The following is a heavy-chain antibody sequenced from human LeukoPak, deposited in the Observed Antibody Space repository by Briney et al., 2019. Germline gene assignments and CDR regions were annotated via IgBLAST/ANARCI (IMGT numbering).Heavy chain of an antibody. V-gene: IGHV3-23*01. CDR3: ANHLEYCSTGSCSFFDY. Sequence: GGSLRLSCAASGFTFSTTAMSWVRQAPGKGLEWVSAISASGDATYYADSVKGRFTISRDNSKSILYLQMNSLRADDTAVYYRANHLEYCSTGSCSFFDYWGQGTLVTVSS. D-gene: IGHD2-15*01. CDR2: ISASGDAT. J-gene: IGHJ4*02. CDR1: GFTFSTTA.